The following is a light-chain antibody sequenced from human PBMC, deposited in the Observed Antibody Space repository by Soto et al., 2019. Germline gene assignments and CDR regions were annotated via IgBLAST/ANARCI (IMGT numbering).Light chain of an antibody. V-gene: IGKV3-11*01. Sequence: EIVLTQSPATLSLSPGERATLSCRASQSVSSSLAWYQQKPGQAPRLLIYDASNRATGIPARFSGSGSGTDFTLTISSLEPEDFAVYYCQQRSNWPPWTFGQGTKV. CDR1: QSVSSS. CDR3: QQRSNWPPWT. J-gene: IGKJ1*01. CDR2: DAS.